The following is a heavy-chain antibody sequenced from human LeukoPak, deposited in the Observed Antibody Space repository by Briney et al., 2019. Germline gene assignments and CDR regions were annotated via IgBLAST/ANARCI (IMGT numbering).Heavy chain of an antibody. J-gene: IGHJ4*02. CDR3: ARFVYTSSLDY. V-gene: IGHV5-51*01. Sequence: GEALEISCQVAGSLFTSYWIAWGRQLPGKGLEGMGIIYPGDSHTRYSPSFQGQFTMSVDTSINTAYLQWISLKATDTAMYYCARFVYTSSLDYWGQGTLVTVSS. D-gene: IGHD6-13*01. CDR2: IYPGDSHT. CDR1: GSLFTSYW.